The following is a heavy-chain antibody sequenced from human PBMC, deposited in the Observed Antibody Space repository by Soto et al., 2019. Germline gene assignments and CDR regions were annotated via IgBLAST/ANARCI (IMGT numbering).Heavy chain of an antibody. V-gene: IGHV3-11*01. CDR2: ISPTGNSI. CDR3: AGDLHGLSYFDY. D-gene: IGHD6-19*01. Sequence: PGGSLRLSCAASGFTFSGYYMNWIRQAPGKGLEWISYISPTGNSIYYAASVKGRFTISRDNAKNSLYLQVSSLRAEDTAMYYCAGDLHGLSYFDYWGQGTLVTAPQ. CDR1: GFTFSGYY. J-gene: IGHJ4*02.